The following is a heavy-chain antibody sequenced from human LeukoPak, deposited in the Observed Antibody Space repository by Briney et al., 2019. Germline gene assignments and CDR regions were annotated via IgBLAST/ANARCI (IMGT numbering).Heavy chain of an antibody. Sequence: GGSLRLSCAASGFSFRSYGMHWVRQAPGKGLEWVSSISSSSSYIYYADSVKGRFTISRDNAKNSLYLQMNSLRAEDTAVYYCAKSRMGPTEFDAFDIWGQGTMVTVSS. CDR3: AKSRMGPTEFDAFDI. D-gene: IGHD3-10*01. V-gene: IGHV3-21*01. J-gene: IGHJ3*02. CDR1: GFSFRSYG. CDR2: ISSSSSYI.